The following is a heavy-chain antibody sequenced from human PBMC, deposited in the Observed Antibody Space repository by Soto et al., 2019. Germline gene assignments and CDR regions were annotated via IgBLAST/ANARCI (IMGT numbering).Heavy chain of an antibody. D-gene: IGHD6-19*01. Sequence: EVQLLESGGGLVQPGGSLRLSCAASGFTFSSYAMSWVRQAPGKGLEWVSAISGSGGSTYYADSVKGRFTISRDNSKNTLYLQMNSLRAEDTAVYYCAKDNDSGWFPPDCFDYWGQGTLVTVSS. J-gene: IGHJ4*02. CDR3: AKDNDSGWFPPDCFDY. CDR2: ISGSGGST. CDR1: GFTFSSYA. V-gene: IGHV3-23*01.